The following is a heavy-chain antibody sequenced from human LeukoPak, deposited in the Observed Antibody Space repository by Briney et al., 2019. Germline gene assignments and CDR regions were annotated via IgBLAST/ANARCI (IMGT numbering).Heavy chain of an antibody. J-gene: IGHJ3*02. D-gene: IGHD7-27*01. Sequence: GGSLRLSCAASGFTFSDHYMDWVRQAPGKGLEWVGRSRNKANSHTTEYAASVKGRFTISRDDSKNSLYLQMNSLRAEDTAVYYCTKVRSLGALDDAFDIWGQGTMVTVSS. CDR3: TKVRSLGALDDAFDI. CDR2: SRNKANSHTT. V-gene: IGHV3-72*01. CDR1: GFTFSDHY.